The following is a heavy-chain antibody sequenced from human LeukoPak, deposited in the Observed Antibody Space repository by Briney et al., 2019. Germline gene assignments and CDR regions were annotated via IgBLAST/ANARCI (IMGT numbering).Heavy chain of an antibody. D-gene: IGHD2-15*01. J-gene: IGHJ4*02. CDR3: ASRDPCSGGTCYGLGY. Sequence: GGSLRLSCAVSGFTVSSYAMTWVRQAPGEGLEWVSTISVSGGSTFHADSVKGRFSIYRDNSKNTLFLQMNSLRAEDTAVYFCASRDPCSGGTCYGLGYWGQGILVTVSS. V-gene: IGHV3-23*01. CDR1: GFTVSSYA. CDR2: ISVSGGST.